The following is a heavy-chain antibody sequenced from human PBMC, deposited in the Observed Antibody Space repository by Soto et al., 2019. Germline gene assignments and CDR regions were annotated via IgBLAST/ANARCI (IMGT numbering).Heavy chain of an antibody. CDR1: GFNFSSYG. V-gene: IGHV3-30*18. D-gene: IGHD3-3*01. CDR2: ISYDGSDK. CDR3: AKDGRDFWSGYYFDY. Sequence: QVQLVESGGGVVQPGRSLRLSCAASGFNFSSYGMDWVRQAPGKGLEWVAVISYDGSDKYYADSVKGRFTISRDNSKNTLYLQMNSLRTEDTAVYYCAKDGRDFWSGYYFDYWGQGTLVTVSS. J-gene: IGHJ4*02.